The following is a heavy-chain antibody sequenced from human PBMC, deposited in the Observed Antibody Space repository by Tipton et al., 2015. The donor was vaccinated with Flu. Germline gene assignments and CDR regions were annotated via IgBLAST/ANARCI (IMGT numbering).Heavy chain of an antibody. CDR3: AGQRLILDDSSGYYDY. D-gene: IGHD3-22*01. CDR2: IYHSGST. CDR1: GYSISSGYY. Sequence: LRLSCAVSGYSISSGYYWGWIRQPPGKGLEWIGSIYHSGSTYYNPSLKSRVTMTVDTSKNQFSLKLSSVTAADTALYYCAGQRLILDDSSGYYDYWGQGTLVTVSS. V-gene: IGHV4-38-2*01. J-gene: IGHJ4*02.